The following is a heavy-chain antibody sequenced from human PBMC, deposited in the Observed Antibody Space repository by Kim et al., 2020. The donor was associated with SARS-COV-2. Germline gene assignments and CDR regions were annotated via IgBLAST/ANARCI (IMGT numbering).Heavy chain of an antibody. CDR3: AKSGLGHFDL. D-gene: IGHD6-25*01. V-gene: IGHV3-74*01. J-gene: IGHJ2*01. CDR2: INSGGSST. Sequence: GGSLRLSCAASGFSFSSYWMHWVRQAPGKGLVWVSRINSGGSSTSYADCVKGRFTISRDNAKNTLYLQLKSLRAADKAVYYSAKSGLGHFDLWGRGTQVT. CDR1: GFSFSSYW.